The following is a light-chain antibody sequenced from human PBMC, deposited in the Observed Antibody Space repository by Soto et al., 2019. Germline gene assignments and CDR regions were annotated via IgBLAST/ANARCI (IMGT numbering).Light chain of an antibody. CDR1: QSITGY. CDR2: AAS. Sequence: DIQMTQSPSSLSASVGDRVTITCRASQSITGYLNWYQQKPGKVPKLLIYAASTLQSGVPSRFSGSGSGTDFTLTLSGLQAEDSATYYCQQSFIAPWTFGQGTKVEIK. CDR3: QQSFIAPWT. V-gene: IGKV1-39*01. J-gene: IGKJ1*01.